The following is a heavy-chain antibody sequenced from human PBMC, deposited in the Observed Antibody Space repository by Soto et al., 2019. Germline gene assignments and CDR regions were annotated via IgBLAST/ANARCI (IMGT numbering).Heavy chain of an antibody. V-gene: IGHV4-59*11. CDR2: IAYTGST. D-gene: IGHD3-3*02. CDR1: GSSPIGRY. CDR3: ATGGGWLHNSYIRGLYFDY. Sequence: PSEAQSLTCTDAGSSPIGRYFKCTIYSRGKIMEWISSIAYTGSTTHNPPHKSRVTLSVDTSKNQFSLSLTSVTPADTAAYYCATGGGWLHNSYIRGLYFDYWVQGVLVTVSS. J-gene: IGHJ4*02.